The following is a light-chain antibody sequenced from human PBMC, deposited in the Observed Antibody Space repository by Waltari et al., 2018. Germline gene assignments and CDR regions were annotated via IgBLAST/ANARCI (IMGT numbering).Light chain of an antibody. CDR1: QTVSSN. CDR3: QQYNIWPYT. J-gene: IGKJ2*01. Sequence: EIVMTQSPVSLSVSPGERATLSCRASQTVSSNLAWYQQKPGPAPRLLIYDASTRATAIPARFSGSGSGTEFTLTISSLQSEDFAVYYCQQYNIWPYTFGQGTKLELK. V-gene: IGKV3-15*01. CDR2: DAS.